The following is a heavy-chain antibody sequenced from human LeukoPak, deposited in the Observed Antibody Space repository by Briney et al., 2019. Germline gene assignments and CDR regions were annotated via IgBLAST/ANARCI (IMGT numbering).Heavy chain of an antibody. CDR3: ARESWIQLWLLREYYFDY. CDR2: ISSSSSTI. D-gene: IGHD5-18*01. V-gene: IGHV3-48*01. Sequence: PGGSLRLSCAASGFTFSSYSMNWVRQAPGKGLEWVSYISSSSSTIYYADSVKGRFTISRDNAKNSLYLQMNSLRAEDTAVYYCARESWIQLWLLREYYFDYWGQGTLVTVSS. J-gene: IGHJ4*02. CDR1: GFTFSSYS.